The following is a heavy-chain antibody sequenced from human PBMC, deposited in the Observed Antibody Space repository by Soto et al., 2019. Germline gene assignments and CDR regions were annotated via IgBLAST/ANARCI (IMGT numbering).Heavy chain of an antibody. CDR2: IGTGTTST. V-gene: IGHV3-48*02. Sequence: EVQLVESGGDLVQPGGSLRLSCAASGFSFSSSNMNWVRQAPGRGLEWVSYIGTGTTSTYYADSVKGRFTISRDNARNSMYLQMNSLTEEDTALYYCARHCEYCSNGVCFGHFDYWGQGTLVTVSS. D-gene: IGHD2-8*01. CDR3: ARHCEYCSNGVCFGHFDY. CDR1: GFSFSSSN. J-gene: IGHJ4*02.